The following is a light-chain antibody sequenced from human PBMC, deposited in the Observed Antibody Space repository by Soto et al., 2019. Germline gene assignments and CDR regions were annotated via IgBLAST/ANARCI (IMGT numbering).Light chain of an antibody. J-gene: IGLJ3*02. V-gene: IGLV1-44*01. CDR2: SNN. Sequence: QAVVTQPPSASGTRGQRVTISCSGSSSNIGSNTVNWYQQLPGTAPKLLIYSNNQRPSGVPDRFSGSKSGTSASLAISGLQSEDEADYYCAAWDDSLNGWVFGGGTKITVL. CDR1: SSNIGSNT. CDR3: AAWDDSLNGWV.